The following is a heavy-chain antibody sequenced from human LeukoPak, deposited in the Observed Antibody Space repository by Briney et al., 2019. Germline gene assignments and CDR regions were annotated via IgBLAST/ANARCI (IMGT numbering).Heavy chain of an antibody. Sequence: GGSLRLSCAASGFTFNDYTMNWARQSPGKRLEWLSYICCSGSLVHYADPVKGRFTVSRDNAQKSLYLQMNNLTAHDTATYFCFTGGNYYYYHVDVWGKGTTVIVSS. CDR3: FTGGNYYYYHVDV. CDR2: ICCSGSLV. CDR1: GFTFNDYT. D-gene: IGHD1-14*01. V-gene: IGHV3-48*03. J-gene: IGHJ6*03.